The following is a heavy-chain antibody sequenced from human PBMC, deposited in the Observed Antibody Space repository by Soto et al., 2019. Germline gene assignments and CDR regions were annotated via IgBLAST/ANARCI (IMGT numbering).Heavy chain of an antibody. V-gene: IGHV2-70*11. CDR1: GFLLSTSGMC. D-gene: IGHD2-8*02. CDR2: IDWDDDK. J-gene: IGHJ3*02. CDR3: ARIITRPYRWPPAFDI. Sequence: VSGPTLVNPPQTLSLTCTFSGFLLSTSGMCVSWIRQPPGKALEWLARIDWDDDKYYSTSLKTRLTISKDTSKNQVVLTMTNMDPVDTATYYCARIITRPYRWPPAFDIWGQGTMVTVSS.